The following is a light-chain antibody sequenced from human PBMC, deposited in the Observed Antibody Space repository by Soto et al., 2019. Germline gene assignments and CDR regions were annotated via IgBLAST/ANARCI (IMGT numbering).Light chain of an antibody. Sequence: QSVLTQPPSVSGAPGQRVTISCTGSSSNIGAGHDVHWYRQLPGTAPKLLIYGNNNRPSGVPDRFSGSKSGTSASLAITGLQAEDEADYYCQSYDRSLSGYVFAPGTKLTVL. J-gene: IGLJ1*01. CDR3: QSYDRSLSGYV. CDR2: GNN. V-gene: IGLV1-40*01. CDR1: SSNIGAGHD.